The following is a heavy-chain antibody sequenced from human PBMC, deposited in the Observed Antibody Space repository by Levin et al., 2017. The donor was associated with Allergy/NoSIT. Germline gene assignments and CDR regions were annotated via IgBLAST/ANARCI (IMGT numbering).Heavy chain of an antibody. V-gene: IGHV4-39*01. CDR3: ASFGRSVQFDY. D-gene: IGHD3-10*01. CDR2: IYYSGST. CDR1: GGSISSSSYY. Sequence: SQTLSLTCTVSGGSISSSSYYWGWIRQPPGKGLEWIGSIYYSGSTYYNPSLKSRVTISVDTSKNQFSLKLSSVTAADTAVYYCASFGRSVQFDYWGQGTLVTVSS. J-gene: IGHJ4*02.